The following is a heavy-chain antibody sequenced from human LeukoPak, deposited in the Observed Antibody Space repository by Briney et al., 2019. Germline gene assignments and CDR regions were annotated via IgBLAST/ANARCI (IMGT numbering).Heavy chain of an antibody. D-gene: IGHD2-2*01. J-gene: IGHJ6*02. CDR2: IRGKANGYAT. Sequence: PGGSLRLSCAASGFTFSGSTMHWVRQASGKGLEWVGHIRGKANGYATAYAASVKGRFTIFRDDSKKTAYLQMNSLRTEDTAVYYCTRLQPLVVPAATNYCYGLDVWGQGTTVTVSS. CDR3: TRLQPLVVPAATNYCYGLDV. CDR1: GFTFSGST. V-gene: IGHV3-73*01.